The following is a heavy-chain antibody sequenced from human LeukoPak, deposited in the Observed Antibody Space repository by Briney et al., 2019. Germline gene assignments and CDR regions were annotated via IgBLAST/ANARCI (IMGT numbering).Heavy chain of an antibody. J-gene: IGHJ5*02. CDR2: IYYSGST. Sequence: SETLSLTCTVSGGSISSYCWSWIRQPPGKGLEWIGYIYYSGSTNYNPSLKSRVTISVDTSKNQFSLKLSSVTAADTAVYYCARVWSTIAVAGLDPWGQGTLLTVSS. CDR1: GGSISSYC. V-gene: IGHV4-59*01. D-gene: IGHD6-19*01. CDR3: ARVWSTIAVAGLDP.